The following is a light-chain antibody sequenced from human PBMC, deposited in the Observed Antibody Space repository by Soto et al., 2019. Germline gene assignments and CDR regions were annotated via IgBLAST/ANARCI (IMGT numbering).Light chain of an antibody. CDR3: QQLNAYPLT. CDR2: DAS. J-gene: IGKJ5*01. Sequence: DIQMTQSPSTLSASVGDRVTITCRASQSISSWLAWYQQKPGKAPKLLIYDASSLESGVPARFSGSGSGTDFTLTISNLQPEDFATYYCQQLNAYPLTFGQGTRLEIK. V-gene: IGKV1-5*01. CDR1: QSISSW.